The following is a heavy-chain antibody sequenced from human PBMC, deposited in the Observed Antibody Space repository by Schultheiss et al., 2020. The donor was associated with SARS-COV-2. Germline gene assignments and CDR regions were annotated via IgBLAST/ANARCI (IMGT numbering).Heavy chain of an antibody. V-gene: IGHV4-59*08. CDR1: GGSINSNY. J-gene: IGHJ6*02. CDR3: ARVVAGTEFGYYYYYGMDV. D-gene: IGHD6-19*01. CDR2: IYYSGST. Sequence: SETLSLTCTVSGGSINSNYWSWIRQPPGKGLEWIGYIYYSGSTNYNPSLKSRVTISVDTSKNQFSLKLSSVTAADTAVYYCARVVAGTEFGYYYYYGMDVWGQGTTVTVSS.